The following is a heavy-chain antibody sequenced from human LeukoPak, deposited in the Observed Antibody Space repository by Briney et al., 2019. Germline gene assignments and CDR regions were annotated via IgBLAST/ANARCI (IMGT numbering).Heavy chain of an antibody. CDR1: GFTFSSYG. V-gene: IGHV3-30*02. CDR2: IRYDGSNK. D-gene: IGHD4-11*01. CDR3: AKEDSSYYYYYYMDV. J-gene: IGHJ6*03. Sequence: PGGSLRLSCAASGFTFSSYGMHWVRQAPGKGLEWVAFIRYDGSNKYYADSVKGRFTISRDNSKNTLYLQMNSLRAEDTAVYYCAKEDSSYYYYYYMDVWGKGTTVTVSS.